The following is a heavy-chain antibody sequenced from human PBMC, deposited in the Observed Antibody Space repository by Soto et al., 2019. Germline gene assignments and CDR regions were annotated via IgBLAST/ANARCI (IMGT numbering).Heavy chain of an antibody. D-gene: IGHD2-2*01. Sequence: PGGSLNLSCAAPGFTFTSYVMNWVCQAPGQGLDWVSSILGGGASTYYADSVRGRFTISRDNSKNTLYLQMNSLRAEDTAVYYCAKGPAIVLVPAAMNYYYGMDVWGQGT. CDR2: ILGGGAST. J-gene: IGHJ6*02. CDR1: GFTFTSYV. CDR3: AKGPAIVLVPAAMNYYYGMDV. V-gene: IGHV3-23*01.